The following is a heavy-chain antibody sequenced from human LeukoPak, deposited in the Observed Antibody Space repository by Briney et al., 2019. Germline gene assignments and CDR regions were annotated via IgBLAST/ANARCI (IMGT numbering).Heavy chain of an antibody. CDR1: GYTFTGYY. CDR2: INPNSGGT. CDR3: ARDPSIAARPLDY. Sequence: ASVKVSCKASGYTFTGYYMHWVRQAPGQGLEWMGWINPNSGGTNYAQKFQGRVTMTRDTSISTAYMELSRLRSDDTAAYYCARDPSIAARPLDYWGQGTLVTVSS. V-gene: IGHV1-2*02. J-gene: IGHJ4*02. D-gene: IGHD6-6*01.